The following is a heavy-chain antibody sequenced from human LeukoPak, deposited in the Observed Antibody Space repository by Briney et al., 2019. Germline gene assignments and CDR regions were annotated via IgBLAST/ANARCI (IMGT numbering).Heavy chain of an antibody. CDR1: GGTFSSYA. Sequence: SVKVSCKASGGTFSSYAISWVRQAPGQGLEWMGRIIPIFGIANYAQKFQGRVTITADKSTSTAYMELSSLRSEDTAVYYCARDPDNYGTDFDYWGQGTLVTVSS. J-gene: IGHJ4*02. CDR2: IIPIFGIA. D-gene: IGHD3-10*01. CDR3: ARDPDNYGTDFDY. V-gene: IGHV1-69*04.